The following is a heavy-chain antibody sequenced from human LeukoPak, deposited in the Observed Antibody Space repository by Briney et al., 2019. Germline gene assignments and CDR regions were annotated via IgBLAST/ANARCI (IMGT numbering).Heavy chain of an antibody. CDR2: INHSGST. Sequence: SETLSLTCAVYGGSFSGYYWSWIRQPPGKGLEWIGEINHSGSTNYNPSLKSRVTMSVDTSKNQFSLKLSSVTAADTAVYYCALPGGFGEDDAFDIWGQGTMVTVSS. CDR3: ALPGGFGEDDAFDI. CDR1: GGSFSGYY. J-gene: IGHJ3*02. V-gene: IGHV4-34*01. D-gene: IGHD3-10*01.